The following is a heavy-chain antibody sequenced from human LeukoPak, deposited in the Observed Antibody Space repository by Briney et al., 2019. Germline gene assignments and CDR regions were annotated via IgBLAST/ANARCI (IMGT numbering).Heavy chain of an antibody. V-gene: IGHV4-39*01. CDR2: IYYSGST. J-gene: IGHJ2*01. CDR1: GGSISSSSYY. D-gene: IGHD3-22*01. Sequence: SETLSLTCTVSGGSISSSSYYWGWIRQPPGKGLEWIGSIYYSGSTYYNPSLKSRVTISVDTSKNQFSLKLSSVTAADTAVYYCARAGYYDSSGYSLDSRYFDLWGRGTLVTVSS. CDR3: ARAGYYDSSGYSLDSRYFDL.